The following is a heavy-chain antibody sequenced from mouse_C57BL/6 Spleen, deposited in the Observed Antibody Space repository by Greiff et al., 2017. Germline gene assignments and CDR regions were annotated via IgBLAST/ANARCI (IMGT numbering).Heavy chain of an antibody. V-gene: IGHV1-82*01. J-gene: IGHJ1*03. CDR3: ARYDYDYGGYFDV. CDR2: IYPGDGDT. Sequence: LVESGPELVKPGASVKISCKASGYAFSSSWMNWVKQRPGKGLEWIGRIYPGDGDTNYNGKFKGKATLTADKSSSTAYMQLSSLTSEDSAVYFCARYDYDYGGYFDVWGTGTTVTVSS. D-gene: IGHD2-4*01. CDR1: GYAFSSSW.